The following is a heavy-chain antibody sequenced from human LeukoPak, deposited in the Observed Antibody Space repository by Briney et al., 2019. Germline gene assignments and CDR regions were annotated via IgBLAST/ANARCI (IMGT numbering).Heavy chain of an antibody. J-gene: IGHJ4*02. D-gene: IGHD3-10*02. Sequence: GGSLRLSCATSGFNFDRYTIHWVRQAPGKGLEWVSLAGWAGGTTFYSDSVRGRFTISRDSGRKSVYLQMNSLTTDDTAFYYCAKELDTMFFDYWGQGALVTVSS. CDR2: AGWAGGTT. V-gene: IGHV3-43*01. CDR3: AKELDTMFFDY. CDR1: GFNFDRYT.